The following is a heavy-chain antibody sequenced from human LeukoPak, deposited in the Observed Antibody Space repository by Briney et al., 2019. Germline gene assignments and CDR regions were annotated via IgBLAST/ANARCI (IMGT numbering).Heavy chain of an antibody. V-gene: IGHV4-39*07. CDR1: GGSISSSSYY. J-gene: IGHJ5*02. CDR2: IYYSGST. D-gene: IGHD6-13*01. Sequence: SETLSLTCTVSGGSISSSSYYWGWIRQPPGKGLEWIGSIYYSGSTYYNPSLKSRVTISVDTSKNQFSLKLSSVTAADTAVYYCAREAIVKGAAAAPGWFDPWGQGTLVTVSS. CDR3: AREAIVKGAAAAPGWFDP.